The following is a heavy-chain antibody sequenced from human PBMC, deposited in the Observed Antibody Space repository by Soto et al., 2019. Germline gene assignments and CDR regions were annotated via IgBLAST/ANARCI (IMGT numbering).Heavy chain of an antibody. D-gene: IGHD2-21*01. Sequence: QVQLQESGPGLVKPSQTLSLTCTVSGGSISSGGYYWNWIRQHPGKGLEWIGYIYYSGTTYYNPSLKIRVTISVDTSKNQFSLKLSSVTAADTAVYYCAASCVGCGGFNYYGMDVWGQGTTVTVSS. V-gene: IGHV4-31*03. CDR2: IYYSGTT. CDR3: AASCVGCGGFNYYGMDV. CDR1: GGSISSGGYY. J-gene: IGHJ6*02.